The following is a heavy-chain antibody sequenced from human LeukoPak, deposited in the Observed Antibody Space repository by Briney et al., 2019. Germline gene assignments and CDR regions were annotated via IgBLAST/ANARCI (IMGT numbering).Heavy chain of an antibody. Sequence: PGGSLRLSCAASGFSFSSYVMTWVRQAPGKGLDWVSGISGSGDTTYYADSVKGRFTISRDNSKNTLYLQMNSLRAEDTAVYYCAKESSPVDYWGQGTLVTVSS. D-gene: IGHD3-10*01. CDR2: ISGSGDTT. V-gene: IGHV3-23*01. CDR3: AKESSPVDY. J-gene: IGHJ4*02. CDR1: GFSFSSYV.